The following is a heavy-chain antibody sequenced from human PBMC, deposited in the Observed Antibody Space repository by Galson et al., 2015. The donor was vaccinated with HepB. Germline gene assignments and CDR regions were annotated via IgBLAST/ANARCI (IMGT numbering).Heavy chain of an antibody. Sequence: SVKVSCKASGFTFTSPAMQWVRQAPGQRPEWMGWINAGNGNTKYSQKFQGRVTITRDTSASTAYMELSSLRSEDTAVYYCARLSYYDSSGYYPYFDYWGQGTLSPSPQ. CDR3: ARLSYYDSSGYYPYFDY. CDR1: GFTFTSPA. V-gene: IGHV1-3*01. D-gene: IGHD3-22*01. J-gene: IGHJ4*02. CDR2: INAGNGNT.